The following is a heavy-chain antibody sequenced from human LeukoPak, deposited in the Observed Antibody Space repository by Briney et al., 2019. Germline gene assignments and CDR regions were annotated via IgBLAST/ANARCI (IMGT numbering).Heavy chain of an antibody. V-gene: IGHV1-18*01. D-gene: IGHD2-2*02. Sequence: GASVKVSCKASGYTFTTYGVTWVRQAPGQGLEWMGWISAYNDNTNYAQKLQGRVTMTADTSTSTAYMEMRSLRYDDTAVYYWGTKGGGYCSGSSCYIYVYWGQGTLVTVSS. CDR3: GTKGGGYCSGSSCYIYVY. CDR1: GYTFTTYG. J-gene: IGHJ4*02. CDR2: ISAYNDNT.